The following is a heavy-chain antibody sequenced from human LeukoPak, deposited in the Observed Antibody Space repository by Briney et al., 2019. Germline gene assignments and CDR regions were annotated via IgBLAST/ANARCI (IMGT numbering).Heavy chain of an antibody. CDR2: IIPIFGTA. CDR3: ARVDDYSNYEFDY. CDR1: GGTFSSYA. Sequence: GASVKVSCKASGGTFSSYAISWVRQAPGQGLEWRGGIIPIFGTANYAQKFQGRVTITADESTSTAYMEMSSLRSEDTAVYYCARVDDYSNYEFDYWGQGTLVSVSS. D-gene: IGHD4-11*01. V-gene: IGHV1-69*01. J-gene: IGHJ4*02.